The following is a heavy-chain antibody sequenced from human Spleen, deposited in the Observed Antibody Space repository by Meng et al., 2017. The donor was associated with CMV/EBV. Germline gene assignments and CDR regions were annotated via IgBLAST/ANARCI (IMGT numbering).Heavy chain of an antibody. D-gene: IGHD6-19*01. Sequence: SLKISCAASGFSINDYYMTWIRQAPGEGLQSISYISNSGSPVYYADSVKGRFTFSRDSAKNSLYLEMNSLRAADTAVYYCARGAAGAIDSWGQGTLVTVS. J-gene: IGHJ4*02. CDR1: GFSINDYY. CDR2: ISNSGSPV. V-gene: IGHV3-11*01. CDR3: ARGAAGAIDS.